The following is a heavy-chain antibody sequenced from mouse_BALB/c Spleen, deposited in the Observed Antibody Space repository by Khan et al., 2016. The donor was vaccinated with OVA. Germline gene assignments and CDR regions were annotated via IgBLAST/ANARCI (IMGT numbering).Heavy chain of an antibody. CDR2: INYIGNT. D-gene: IGHD2-4*01. J-gene: IGHJ3*01. CDR1: GYSITSEYA. Sequence: EVQLQESGPGLVQPSQSLSLTCTVTGYSITSEYAWNWIRQFPGNKLEWMGYINYIGNTRYNPSLKSRISITRDTSKSQFFLQLNSVTTEETATDYCARKDYYDYDPFPYWGQGTLVTVSA. CDR3: ARKDYYDYDPFPY. V-gene: IGHV3-2*02.